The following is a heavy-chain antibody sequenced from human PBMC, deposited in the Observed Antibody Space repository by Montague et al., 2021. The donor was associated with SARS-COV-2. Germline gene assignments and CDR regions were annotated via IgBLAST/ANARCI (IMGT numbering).Heavy chain of an antibody. CDR1: GASISGGDRN. V-gene: IGHV4-39*02. Sequence: SETLSLTCSVSGASISGGDRNWTWIHQAPTKGLKWVGGFYYSDSTHYNPSLRSRATISVDSSKNQFSLKLNSVPAADTAMYYCARVMGHVLVSVTGANGFEPWGQGTMVTVSS. J-gene: IGHJ5*02. CDR3: ARVMGHVLVSVTGANGFEP. D-gene: IGHD2-8*01. CDR2: FYYSDST.